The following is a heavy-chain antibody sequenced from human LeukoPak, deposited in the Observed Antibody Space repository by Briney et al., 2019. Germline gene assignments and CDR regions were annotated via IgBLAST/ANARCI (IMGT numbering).Heavy chain of an antibody. CDR1: GFTFTSSA. CDR2: IVVGSGNT. J-gene: IGHJ3*02. Sequence: SVKVSCKASGFTFTSSAVQWVRQARGQRLEWIGWIVVGSGNTNYAQKFQERVTITRDMSTSTAYMELSSLRSEDTAVYYCAATTWIVGATTSGAFDIWGQGTMVTVSS. V-gene: IGHV1-58*01. D-gene: IGHD1-26*01. CDR3: AATTWIVGATTSGAFDI.